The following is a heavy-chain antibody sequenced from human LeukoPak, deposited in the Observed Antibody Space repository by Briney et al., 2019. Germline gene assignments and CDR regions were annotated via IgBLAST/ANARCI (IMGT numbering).Heavy chain of an antibody. CDR2: IKLDVSET. CDR3: TRDPTQYLRYGYFDY. J-gene: IGHJ4*02. V-gene: IGHV3-7*01. CDR1: GFTFSSYW. Sequence: GGSLRLSCAASGFTFSSYWMTWVRQAPGKGLEWVANIKLDVSETYYVDSVRGRFTISRDNTKNSLYLQMSSLRAEDTAVYYCTRDPTQYLRYGYFDYWGQGTLVTVSS. D-gene: IGHD4-11*01.